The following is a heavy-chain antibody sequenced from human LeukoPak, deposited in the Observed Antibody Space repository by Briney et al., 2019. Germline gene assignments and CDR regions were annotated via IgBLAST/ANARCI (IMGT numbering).Heavy chain of an antibody. CDR3: ARDLGSSGYGFDS. CDR1: GDSINNYH. J-gene: IGHJ5*01. CDR2: IYYSGST. V-gene: IGHV4-59*01. Sequence: SETLSLTCTVSGDSINNYHWSWIRQPPGKGLEWIGYIYYSGSTNYNPSLKSRVTISIDTSKNQFSLKLNSVTAADTAVYYCARDLGSSGYGFDSWGPGTLVTVSP. D-gene: IGHD5-12*01.